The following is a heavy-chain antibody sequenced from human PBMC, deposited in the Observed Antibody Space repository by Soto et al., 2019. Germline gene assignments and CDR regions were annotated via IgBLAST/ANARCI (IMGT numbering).Heavy chain of an antibody. CDR1: GFTFSSYG. V-gene: IGHV3-30-3*01. CDR3: AREGGVIYYYYGMDV. J-gene: IGHJ6*02. CDR2: FPNEGGDK. Sequence: QVQLVESGGGVVQPGRSLRLSCAASGFTFSSYGLHWVRQAPGKGLEWVAIFPNEGGDKAYADSVKGRFTISRDNSKNRLYLQMNSLRAEDTAVYYCAREGGVIYYYYGMDVWGQGTTVTVSS. D-gene: IGHD3-16*01.